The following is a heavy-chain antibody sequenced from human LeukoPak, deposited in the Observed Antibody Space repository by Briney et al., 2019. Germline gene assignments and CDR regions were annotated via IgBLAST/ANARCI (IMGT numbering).Heavy chain of an antibody. J-gene: IGHJ4*02. D-gene: IGHD4-11*01. Sequence: SETLSLTCTVSGGSISSGGYYWSWIRQHPGKGLEWIGYIYYSGSTYYNPSLKGRVTISVDTSKNQFSLKLSSVTAADTAVYYCARYAVTTIDYWGQGTLVTVSS. CDR3: ARYAVTTIDY. CDR1: GGSISSGGYY. V-gene: IGHV4-31*03. CDR2: IYYSGST.